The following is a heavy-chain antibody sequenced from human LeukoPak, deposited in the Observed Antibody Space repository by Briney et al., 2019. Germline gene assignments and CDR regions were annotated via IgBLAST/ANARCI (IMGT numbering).Heavy chain of an antibody. D-gene: IGHD3-22*01. V-gene: IGHV1-2*02. CDR1: GYTFTGYY. Sequence: GASVEVSCKASGYTFTGYYIHWVRQAPGQGLEWMGWINPNSGVTKFAQKFQGRVTVTRDTSISTAYMEMRRLRPDDRAVYFCARGPPTRVVVITTGDFDYWGQGTLVTVSS. J-gene: IGHJ4*02. CDR2: INPNSGVT. CDR3: ARGPPTRVVVITTGDFDY.